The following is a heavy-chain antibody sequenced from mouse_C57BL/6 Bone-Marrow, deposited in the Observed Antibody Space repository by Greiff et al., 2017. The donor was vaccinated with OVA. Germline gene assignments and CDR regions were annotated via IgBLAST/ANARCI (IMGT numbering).Heavy chain of an antibody. Sequence: QVQLQQPGAELVKPGASVQLSCKASGYTFTSYWMQWVKQRPGQGLEWIGEIDPSDSSTNFNQKFTGKAPLTVDTSSSAAYMQISSLTSEDSAVDDCARVGPYSIYVWAYWGQGTLVTVSA. J-gene: IGHJ3*01. D-gene: IGHD2-5*01. V-gene: IGHV1-50*01. CDR3: ARVGPYSIYVWAY. CDR2: IDPSDSST. CDR1: GYTFTSYW.